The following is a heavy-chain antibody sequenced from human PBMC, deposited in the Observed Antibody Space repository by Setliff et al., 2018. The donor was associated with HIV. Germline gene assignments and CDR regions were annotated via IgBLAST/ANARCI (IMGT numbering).Heavy chain of an antibody. V-gene: IGHV4-4*09. CDR1: GGSISSYY. Sequence: NPSETLSLTCTVSGGSISSYYWSWIRQPPGKGLEWIGYIYTSGSTNYNPSLKSRVTMSIDTSKNQFSLKLSSVTAADTAVYYCARDQGVVTRACWHWGQGTLVTVSS. D-gene: IGHD2-21*02. CDR3: ARDQGVVTRACWH. CDR2: IYTSGST. J-gene: IGHJ1*01.